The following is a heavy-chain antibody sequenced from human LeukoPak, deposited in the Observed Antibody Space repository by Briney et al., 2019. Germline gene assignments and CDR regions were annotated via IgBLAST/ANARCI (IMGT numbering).Heavy chain of an antibody. V-gene: IGHV3-48*01. CDR1: GFTFSSYS. D-gene: IGHD6-19*01. Sequence: PGGSLRLSCAASGFTFSSYSMNWVRQAPGKGLEWVSYISSSSSTIYYADSVKGRFTISRDNAKNSLYLQMSSLRAEDTAVYYCARETYSSGWYSDYWGQGTLVTVSS. CDR2: ISSSSSTI. CDR3: ARETYSSGWYSDY. J-gene: IGHJ4*02.